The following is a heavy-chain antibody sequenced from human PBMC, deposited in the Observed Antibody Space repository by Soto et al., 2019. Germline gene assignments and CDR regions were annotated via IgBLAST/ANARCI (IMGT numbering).Heavy chain of an antibody. CDR1: GFTFRSFG. J-gene: IGHJ3*02. D-gene: IGHD1-26*01. Sequence: PGGSLRLSCAASGFTFRSFGMHWVRQAPGKGLEWVALISYDGTNKYYADSVRGRFTISRDNSKNTLYLEMNTLRVEDTAVYYCAKVLPATGIEGGGDAFDIWGQGKMVTVSS. CDR2: ISYDGTNK. V-gene: IGHV3-30*18. CDR3: AKVLPATGIEGGGDAFDI.